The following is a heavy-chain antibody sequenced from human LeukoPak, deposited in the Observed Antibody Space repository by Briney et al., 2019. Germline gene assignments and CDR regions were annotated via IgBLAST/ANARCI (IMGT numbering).Heavy chain of an antibody. Sequence: SETLSLTCAVYGGSFSGYYWSWIRQPPGKGLEWIGEINHSGSTNYNPSLKSRVTISVDTSKKQFSLKLSSVTAADTAVYYCVTYYFDSSGPKKSYWGQGTLVTVSS. CDR2: INHSGST. J-gene: IGHJ4*02. V-gene: IGHV4-34*01. CDR1: GGSFSGYY. CDR3: VTYYFDSSGPKKSY. D-gene: IGHD3-22*01.